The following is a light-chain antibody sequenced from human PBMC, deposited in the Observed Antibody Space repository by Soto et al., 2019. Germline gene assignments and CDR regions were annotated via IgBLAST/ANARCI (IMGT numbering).Light chain of an antibody. V-gene: IGLV2-14*01. CDR3: SSYSISTAYL. Sequence: QSALTQPASVSGSPGQSITISCTGTSSDVGGYDYVSWYQIHPGKAPKLMVFEVSNRPSGVSYRFSGYKSGNTASLTISGLQAEDEADYFCSSYSISTAYLFGTGTKLTVL. J-gene: IGLJ1*01. CDR2: EVS. CDR1: SSDVGGYDY.